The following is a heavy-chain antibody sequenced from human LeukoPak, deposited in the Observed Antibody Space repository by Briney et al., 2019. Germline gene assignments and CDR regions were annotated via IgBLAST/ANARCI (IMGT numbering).Heavy chain of an antibody. Sequence: LETLSLTCTVSGGSISSSGYYWGWIRQPPGMGLEWIGEINHSGSTNYNPSLKSRVTISVDTSKNQFSLKLSSVTAADTAVYYCARGLRSSSFWGQGTLVTVSS. CDR3: ARGLRSSSF. D-gene: IGHD6-13*01. CDR2: INHSGST. CDR1: GGSISSSGYY. J-gene: IGHJ4*02. V-gene: IGHV4-39*07.